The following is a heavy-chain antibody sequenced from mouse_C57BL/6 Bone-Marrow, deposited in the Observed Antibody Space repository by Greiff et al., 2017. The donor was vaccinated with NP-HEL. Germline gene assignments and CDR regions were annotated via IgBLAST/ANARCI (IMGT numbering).Heavy chain of an antibody. J-gene: IGHJ3*01. CDR3: ARWLLFAY. V-gene: IGHV1-19*01. D-gene: IGHD2-3*01. Sequence: DVQLQESGPVLVKPGASVKMSCKASGYTFTDYYMNWVKQSHGKSPEWIGVINPYNGGTSYNQKFKGKATLTVDKSSSTAYMELNSLTSEDSAVYYCARWLLFAYWGQGTLVTVSA. CDR1: GYTFTDYY. CDR2: INPYNGGT.